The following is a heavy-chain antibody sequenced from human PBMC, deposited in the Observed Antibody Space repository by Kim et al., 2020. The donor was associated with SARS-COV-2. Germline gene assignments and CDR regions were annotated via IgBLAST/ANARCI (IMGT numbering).Heavy chain of an antibody. CDR1: GFTFRNYA. CDR3: ARGNVEPLSIWGT. CDR2: IRGSGGST. D-gene: IGHD3-16*02. J-gene: IGHJ4*02. Sequence: GGSLRLSCVASGFTFRNYAMNWVRQGPGKGPEWVSGIRGSGGSTHYAESVKGRFIISRDNSKNTVFLQMNSLGADDTARYYWARGNVEPLSIWGTWGQGT. V-gene: IGHV3-23*01.